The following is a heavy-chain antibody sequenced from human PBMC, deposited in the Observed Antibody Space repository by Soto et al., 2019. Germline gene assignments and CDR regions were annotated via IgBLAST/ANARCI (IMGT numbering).Heavy chain of an antibody. CDR3: STLVVPGVPLSY. CDR2: IKTDGSST. J-gene: IGHJ1*01. V-gene: IGHV3-74*01. Sequence: EVQLVESGGGLVQPGGSLRLSCEASGFAFSSYWMHWVRQAPGKGLVWVSRIKTDGSSTSYADSVKGRFTISRDNAKNTLYLQMNSLRVEDTAVYYCSTLVVPGVPLSYWGQGTLVTVSS. D-gene: IGHD2-2*01. CDR1: GFAFSSYW.